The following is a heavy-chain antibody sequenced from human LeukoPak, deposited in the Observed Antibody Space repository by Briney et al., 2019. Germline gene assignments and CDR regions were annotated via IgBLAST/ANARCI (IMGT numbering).Heavy chain of an antibody. CDR3: ATHIGGSGSYYNDAFDI. J-gene: IGHJ3*02. V-gene: IGHV1-69*04. D-gene: IGHD3-10*01. CDR2: IIPILGIA. Sequence: VASVKVSCKASGGTFSSYAISWVRQAPGQGLEWMGRIIPILGIANYAQKFQGRVTITADKSTSTAYMELSSLRSEDTAVYYCATHIGGSGSYYNDAFDIWGQGAMVTVSS. CDR1: GGTFSSYA.